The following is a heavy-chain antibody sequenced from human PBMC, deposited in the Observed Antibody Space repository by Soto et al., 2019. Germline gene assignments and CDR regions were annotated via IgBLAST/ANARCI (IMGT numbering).Heavy chain of an antibody. CDR3: ARDLIVDGPDNYAMDV. J-gene: IGHJ6*02. V-gene: IGHV1-2*02. D-gene: IGHD3-22*01. CDR1: GYSLRGNY. Sequence: SVKVSCKASGYSLRGNYIHWVRQTPGQGLEWMVWINPNSSGTVYAQKFQGRVTMTRDTSLTTVYMQLNRLTSDDSAVYYCARDLIVDGPDNYAMDVWGQGTTVTVSS. CDR2: INPNSSGT.